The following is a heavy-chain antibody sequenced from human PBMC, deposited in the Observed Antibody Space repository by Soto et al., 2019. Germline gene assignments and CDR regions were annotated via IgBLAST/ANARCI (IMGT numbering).Heavy chain of an antibody. V-gene: IGHV1-69*13. CDR2: IIPIFGTA. D-gene: IGHD3-22*01. CDR3: ARDIALGYYDSSGFPLGGMDV. CDR1: GGTFSIYA. Sequence: SVKVSCKASGGTFSIYAIIWVRQAPGQGLEWMGGIIPIFGTANYAQKFQGRVTITADESTSTAYMELSSLRSEDTAVYYCARDIALGYYDSSGFPLGGMDVWGQGTTVTVSS. J-gene: IGHJ6*02.